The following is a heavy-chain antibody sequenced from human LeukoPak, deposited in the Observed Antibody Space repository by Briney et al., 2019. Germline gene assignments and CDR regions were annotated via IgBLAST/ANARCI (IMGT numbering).Heavy chain of an antibody. D-gene: IGHD2-2*01. CDR3: AKDGPDCSSTSCPYYYYMDV. J-gene: IGHJ6*03. CDR1: GFTFSSYG. Sequence: GGSLRLSCAASGFTFSSYGMHWVRQAPGKGLEWVAFIRYDGSNKYYADSVKGRFTISRDNSKNTLYLQVNSLRAEDTAVYYCAKDGPDCSSTSCPYYYYMDVWGKGTTVTISS. V-gene: IGHV3-30*02. CDR2: IRYDGSNK.